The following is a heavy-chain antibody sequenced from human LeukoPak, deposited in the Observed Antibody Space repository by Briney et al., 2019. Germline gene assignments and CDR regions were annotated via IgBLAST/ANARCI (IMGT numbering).Heavy chain of an antibody. J-gene: IGHJ5*02. Sequence: GGSLRLSCAASGFTFSSYWMHWVRQAPGKGLVWVSRINSDGSSTSYADSVKGRFTISRDNAKNTLYLQMNSLRAEDTAVYYCARDTHDSGGYYLLYNWFDPWGQGTLVTVSS. V-gene: IGHV3-74*01. CDR3: ARDTHDSGGYYLLYNWFDP. CDR1: GFTFSSYW. CDR2: INSDGSST. D-gene: IGHD3-22*01.